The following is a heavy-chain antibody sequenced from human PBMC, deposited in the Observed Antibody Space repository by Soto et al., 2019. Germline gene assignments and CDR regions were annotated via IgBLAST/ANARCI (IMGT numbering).Heavy chain of an antibody. D-gene: IGHD3-3*01. CDR1: GFTFSNAW. J-gene: IGHJ6*02. Sequence: GSLRLSCAASGFTFSNAWMNWVRQAPGKGLEWVGRIKSKTDGGTTDYAAPVKGRFTISRDDSKNTLYLQMNSLKTEDTAVYYCTTPFWSGYYTNYYYYGMDVWGQGTTVTVSS. CDR3: TTPFWSGYYTNYYYYGMDV. CDR2: IKSKTDGGTT. V-gene: IGHV3-15*07.